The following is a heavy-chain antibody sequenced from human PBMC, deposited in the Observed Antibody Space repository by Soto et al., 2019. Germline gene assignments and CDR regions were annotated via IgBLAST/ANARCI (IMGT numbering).Heavy chain of an antibody. CDR3: ARDAEGVHDYGDEGSSYGMDV. CDR2: IYYSGST. V-gene: IGHV4-59*01. CDR1: GGSISSCY. D-gene: IGHD4-17*01. J-gene: IGHJ6*02. Sequence: PSDTLSLTCTDSGGSISSCYWSWFRQPPGMGLECIGYIYYSGSTNYNPSLKSRVTISVDTSKNQFSLKLSSVTAADTAVYYCARDAEGVHDYGDEGSSYGMDVWDQGTTVTVSS.